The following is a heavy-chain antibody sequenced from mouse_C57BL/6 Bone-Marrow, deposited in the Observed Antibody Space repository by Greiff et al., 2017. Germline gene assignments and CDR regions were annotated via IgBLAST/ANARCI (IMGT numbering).Heavy chain of an antibody. Sequence: QVQLQQPGAELVRPGTSVKLSCKASGYTFTSYWMHWVKQRPGQGLEWIGVIDPSDSYTNYNQKFKGKATLTVDTSSSTAYMQLSSLTSEDSAVYYWARYGRRNDYWGQGTTLTVSS. CDR3: ARYGRRNDY. CDR2: IDPSDSYT. V-gene: IGHV1-59*01. CDR1: GYTFTSYW. J-gene: IGHJ2*01. D-gene: IGHD2-1*01.